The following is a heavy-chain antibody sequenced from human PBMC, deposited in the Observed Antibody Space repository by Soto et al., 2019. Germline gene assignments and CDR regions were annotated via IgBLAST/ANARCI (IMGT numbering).Heavy chain of an antibody. D-gene: IGHD6-13*01. Sequence: GGSRRLSCAASGFTFSSYAMHWVRQAPCKGLEWVAVISYDGSNKYYADSVKGRFTISRDNSMNTLYLQMNSLRAEDTAVYYCATSSSWSYYYYGMDVWGQGTTVTVSS. J-gene: IGHJ6*02. V-gene: IGHV3-30-3*01. CDR2: ISYDGSNK. CDR3: ATSSSWSYYYYGMDV. CDR1: GFTFSSYA.